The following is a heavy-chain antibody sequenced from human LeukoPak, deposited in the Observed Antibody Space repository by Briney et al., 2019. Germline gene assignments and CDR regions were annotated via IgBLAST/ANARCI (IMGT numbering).Heavy chain of an antibody. D-gene: IGHD2-2*01. Sequence: NSSETLSLTRGVSGYSISSGYQWAWIRQSPGKGLEWIGSIYHSGSAHYNPSLKSRVTISVETSKNQFSLNMYSVTAADTAVYYCARDPRWLTPDCTSTSCYENYFDPWGQGTLVTVSS. CDR2: IYHSGSA. J-gene: IGHJ5*02. CDR1: GYSISSGYQ. V-gene: IGHV4-38-2*02. CDR3: ARDPRWLTPDCTSTSCYENYFDP.